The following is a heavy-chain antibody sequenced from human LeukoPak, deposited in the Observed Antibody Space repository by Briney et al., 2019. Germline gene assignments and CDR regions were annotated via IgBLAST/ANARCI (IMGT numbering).Heavy chain of an antibody. J-gene: IGHJ4*02. V-gene: IGHV3-7*01. Sequence: PGGSLRLSCAASGFTFSSFWMSWARQAPGKGLEWVANIKQDGSENYYVDSVKGRFTISRDNAKNSLYLQMNSLRAEDTAVYYCARSTAGLDYWGQGTLVTVSS. CDR1: GFTFSSFW. D-gene: IGHD1-1*01. CDR3: ARSTAGLDY. CDR2: IKQDGSEN.